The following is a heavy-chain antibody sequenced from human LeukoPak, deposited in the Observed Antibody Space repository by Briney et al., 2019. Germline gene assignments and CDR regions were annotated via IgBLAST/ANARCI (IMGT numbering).Heavy chain of an antibody. CDR1: GFTFNTYA. CDR3: ARDGGRETRGRGLQLLWDY. Sequence: GGSLRLSCGASGFTFNTYAMSWVRQAPGKGLEWVSSISGSGDSTYYADSVKGRFTISRDNSNNTLYLQMNSLRAEDTAVYYCARDGGRETRGRGLQLLWDYWGQGTLVTVSS. J-gene: IGHJ4*02. V-gene: IGHV3-23*01. D-gene: IGHD3-16*01. CDR2: ISGSGDST.